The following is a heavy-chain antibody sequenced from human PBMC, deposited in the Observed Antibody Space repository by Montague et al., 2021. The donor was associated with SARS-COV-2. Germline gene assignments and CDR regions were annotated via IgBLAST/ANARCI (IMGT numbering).Heavy chain of an antibody. D-gene: IGHD3-3*01. J-gene: IGHJ4*02. CDR3: ARSGVGSFVFSFFDS. CDR2: RYQNGAT. Sequence: SETLSLTCSVSGFSISSGYYWGWIRQTPGKGLEWIGSRYQNGATYYSPSLKRPVTILLDTSTNQFSLSLTSVTAADTAVYYCARSGVGSFVFSFFDSWGQGSMVIVSS. V-gene: IGHV4-38-2*02. CDR1: GFSISSGYY.